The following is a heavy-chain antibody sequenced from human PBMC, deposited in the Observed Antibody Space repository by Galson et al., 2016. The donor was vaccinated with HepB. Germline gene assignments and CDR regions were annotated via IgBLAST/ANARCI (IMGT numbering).Heavy chain of an antibody. Sequence: SLRLSCAASGFTFNNAWMSWVRQAPGKGLEWVGRIKSKTDGGTPDYASPVKGRFTISRDDSKNTLYLQMNSLKTEDTAVYYGTTDSPDYGDADTWGQGTLVTVSS. CDR3: TTDSPDYGDADT. CDR2: IKSKTDGGTP. CDR1: GFTFNNAW. J-gene: IGHJ5*02. D-gene: IGHD4-17*01. V-gene: IGHV3-15*01.